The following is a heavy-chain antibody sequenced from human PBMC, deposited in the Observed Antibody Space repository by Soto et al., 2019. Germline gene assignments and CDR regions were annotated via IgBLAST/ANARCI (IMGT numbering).Heavy chain of an antibody. V-gene: IGHV3-30*18. CDR3: AKGESPIYYYGMDV. CDR1: GFTFSSYG. J-gene: IGHJ6*02. Sequence: QVQLVESGGGVVQPGRSLRLSCAASGFTFSSYGMDWVRQAPGEGLEWVAVISYDGSNKYYADSVKGRFTISRDNSKNTLYLQMNSLRAEDTAVYYCAKGESPIYYYGMDVWGQGTTVTVSS. CDR2: ISYDGSNK.